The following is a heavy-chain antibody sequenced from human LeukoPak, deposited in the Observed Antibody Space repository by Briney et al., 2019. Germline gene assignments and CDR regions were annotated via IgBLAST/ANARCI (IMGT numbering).Heavy chain of an antibody. J-gene: IGHJ4*02. V-gene: IGHV5-51*01. Sequence: RGESLKISCKTSGYSFTNYWIAWVRQVPGKGLEWMGFIYPADSDTRYSPSFQGQVTISADKSISTAYLQWSSLKASDTAIYYCARGTLTPYFDYWGQGSLVTVSS. CDR2: IYPADSDT. D-gene: IGHD1-14*01. CDR1: GYSFTNYW. CDR3: ARGTLTPYFDY.